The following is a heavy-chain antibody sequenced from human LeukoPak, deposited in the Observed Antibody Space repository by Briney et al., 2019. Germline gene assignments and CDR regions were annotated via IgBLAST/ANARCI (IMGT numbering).Heavy chain of an antibody. Sequence: PSETLSLTCTVSGGSISSSSYYWGWIRQPPGKGLEWIGNIYYSGTTYYNPSLKSRLTISVDTSKNQFSLRLSSVTAADTAVYHCARSVTAAGQRLIDFWGQGTLVTVSS. CDR2: IYYSGTT. D-gene: IGHD6-13*01. J-gene: IGHJ4*02. CDR3: ARSVTAAGQRLIDF. V-gene: IGHV4-39*01. CDR1: GGSISSSSYY.